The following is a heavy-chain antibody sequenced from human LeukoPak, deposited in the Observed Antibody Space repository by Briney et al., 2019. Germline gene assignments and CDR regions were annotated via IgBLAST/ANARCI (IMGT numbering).Heavy chain of an antibody. D-gene: IGHD3-22*01. V-gene: IGHV3-30-3*01. CDR3: ARVMDSSGFGSFDY. Sequence: GGSLRLSCAASGFTFSSYAIHWVRQAPGKGLEWVAVISYDGSNKYYADSVKGRFTISRDNAKNSLYLQMNSLRAEDTAVYYCARVMDSSGFGSFDYWGQGTLVTVSS. J-gene: IGHJ4*02. CDR2: ISYDGSNK. CDR1: GFTFSSYA.